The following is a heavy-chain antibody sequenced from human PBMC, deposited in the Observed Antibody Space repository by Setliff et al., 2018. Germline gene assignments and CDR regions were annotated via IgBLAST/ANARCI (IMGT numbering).Heavy chain of an antibody. D-gene: IGHD6-19*01. CDR2: IYPSNSNI. CDR1: GYSFTDYW. Sequence: PGESLKISCKASGYSFTDYWIAWVRQMPGKGLEWMGIIYPSNSNIKYSPSFEAQITFSVDKSITTAYLQWSSLKASDTAMYYCASPSAGWTKPFDVWGQGTMVTVSS. J-gene: IGHJ3*01. V-gene: IGHV5-51*01. CDR3: ASPSAGWTKPFDV.